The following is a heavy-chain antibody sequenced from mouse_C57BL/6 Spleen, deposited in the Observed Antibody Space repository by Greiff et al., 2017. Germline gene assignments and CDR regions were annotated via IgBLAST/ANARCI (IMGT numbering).Heavy chain of an antibody. CDR3: AREGIYDGYYFDY. Sequence: EVHLVESEGGLVQPGSSMKLSCTASGFTFSDYYMAWVRQVPDKGLEWVANINYDGSSTYYLDSLKSRFIISRDNAKNILYLQMSSLKSEDTATYYCAREGIYDGYYFDYWGQGTTLTVSS. CDR1: GFTFSDYY. CDR2: INYDGSST. D-gene: IGHD2-3*01. J-gene: IGHJ2*01. V-gene: IGHV5-16*01.